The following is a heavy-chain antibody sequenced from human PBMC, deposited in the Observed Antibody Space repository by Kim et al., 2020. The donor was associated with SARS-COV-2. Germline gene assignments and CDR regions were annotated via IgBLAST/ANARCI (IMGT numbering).Heavy chain of an antibody. J-gene: IGHJ4*02. V-gene: IGHV2-5*01. CDR3: AHRLVGASFDY. CDR2: K. Sequence: KRSSPSLKSRLTNTKDTSKNQVVLTMTNMDPVDTATYYCAHRLVGASFDYWGQGTLVTVSS. D-gene: IGHD1-26*01.